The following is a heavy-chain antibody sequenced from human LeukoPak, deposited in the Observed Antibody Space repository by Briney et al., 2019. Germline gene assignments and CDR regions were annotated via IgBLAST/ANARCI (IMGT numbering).Heavy chain of an antibody. CDR2: IYTSGST. Sequence: SETLSLTCTVSGGSISSYYWSWIRQPAGKGLEWIGRIYTSGSTNYNPSLKSRVTMSVDTSKNQFSLKLSSVTAADTAVYYCARDGWDTYRPNNWFDPWGQGTLVTVSS. J-gene: IGHJ5*02. V-gene: IGHV4-4*07. CDR1: GGSISSYY. D-gene: IGHD1-26*01. CDR3: ARDGWDTYRPNNWFDP.